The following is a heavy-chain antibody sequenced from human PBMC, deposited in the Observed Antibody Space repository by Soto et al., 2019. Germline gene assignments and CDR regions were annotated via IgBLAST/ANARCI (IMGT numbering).Heavy chain of an antibody. CDR3: LHTAYSYDPFGY. D-gene: IGHD5-18*01. V-gene: IGHV2-5*01. Sequence: ESCPTLVNPTQTLTLTCTFSGFSLTTSGVGVGWIRQPPGKALEWLALIYWNDDERYSPSLNSRLTITKDTSKNRVVLTMTNMDPVDTATYYCLHTAYSYDPFGYWGRGTLVTVSS. J-gene: IGHJ4*02. CDR2: IYWNDDE. CDR1: GFSLTTSGVG.